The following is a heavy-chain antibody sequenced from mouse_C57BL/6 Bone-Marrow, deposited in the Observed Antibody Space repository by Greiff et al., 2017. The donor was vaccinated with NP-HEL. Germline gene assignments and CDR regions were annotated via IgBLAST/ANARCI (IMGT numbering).Heavy chain of an antibody. Sequence: VQLQQPGAELVKPGASVKLSCKASGYTFTSYWMQWVKQRPGQGLEWIGEIDPSDSYTNYNQKFKGKATLTVDTSSSTAYMQLSSLTSEDSAVYYCASFGYYRYFDVWGTGTTVTVSS. V-gene: IGHV1-50*01. J-gene: IGHJ1*03. D-gene: IGHD2-2*01. CDR2: IDPSDSYT. CDR1: GYTFTSYW. CDR3: ASFGYYRYFDV.